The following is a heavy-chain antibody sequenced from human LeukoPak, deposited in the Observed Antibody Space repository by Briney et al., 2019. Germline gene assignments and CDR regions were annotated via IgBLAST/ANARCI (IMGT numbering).Heavy chain of an antibody. J-gene: IGHJ4*02. CDR3: ASTGFTVDLGY. D-gene: IGHD5-12*01. V-gene: IGHV1-18*01. Sequence: ASVKVSCKASGYTFTSYGISWVRQAPGQGLGWMGWISAYNGDTNYAQKLQGRVTMTTDTSTSTAYMELRSLRSDDTAVYYCASTGFTVDLGYWGQGTLVTVSS. CDR2: ISAYNGDT. CDR1: GYTFTSYG.